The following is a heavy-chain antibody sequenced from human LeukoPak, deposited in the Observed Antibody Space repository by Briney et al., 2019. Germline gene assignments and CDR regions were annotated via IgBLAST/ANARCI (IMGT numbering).Heavy chain of an antibody. J-gene: IGHJ4*02. Sequence: PGRSLRLSCAASGFTFSSYGMRWVRQAPGKGLEWVAVISYDGSNKYYADSVKGRFTISRDNSKNTLYLQMNSLRAEDTAVYYCARVGARQILEYWGQGTLVTVSS. CDR1: GFTFSSYG. D-gene: IGHD4-17*01. V-gene: IGHV3-30*03. CDR2: ISYDGSNK. CDR3: ARVGARQILEY.